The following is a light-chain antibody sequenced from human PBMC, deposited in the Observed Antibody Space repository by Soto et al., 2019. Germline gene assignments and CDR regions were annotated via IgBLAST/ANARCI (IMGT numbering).Light chain of an antibody. Sequence: EIVLTQSPGTLSLSPGESATLSCRASQTVNRYFLAWYQQRPAQAPRLVIYGAFTRASGIPDRFTGSGSGTDFTLSITRLEPEDFAFYFCQQYGSSSLTFGGGTRVEIK. CDR3: QQYGSSSLT. J-gene: IGKJ4*01. CDR1: QTVNRYF. CDR2: GAF. V-gene: IGKV3-20*01.